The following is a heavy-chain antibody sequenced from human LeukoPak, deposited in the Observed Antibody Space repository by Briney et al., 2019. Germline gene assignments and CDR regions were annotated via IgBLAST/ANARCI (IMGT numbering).Heavy chain of an antibody. V-gene: IGHV1-8*01. CDR3: ARQRPYCSGGSCYRLQFDP. D-gene: IGHD2-15*01. CDR1: GYTFTSYD. J-gene: IGHJ5*02. CDR2: MNPNSGNT. Sequence: ASVKVSCRASGYTFTSYDINCVRQATGQGLEWMGWMNPNSGNTGSAQTFEGRVTMTRYTSISTAYMKLSSLRSEDTAVYYCARQRPYCSGGSCYRLQFDPWGQGTLDTVSS.